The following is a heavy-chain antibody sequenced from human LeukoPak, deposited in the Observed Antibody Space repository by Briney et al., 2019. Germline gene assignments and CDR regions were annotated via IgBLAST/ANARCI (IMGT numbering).Heavy chain of an antibody. V-gene: IGHV1-18*01. CDR3: ATGPAEAVFDY. D-gene: IGHD6-19*01. CDR2: ISAYNGNT. CDR1: GYTFTSYG. Sequence: ASVKVSCKASGYTFTSYGISWVRQAPGQGLEWMGWISAYNGNTNYAQKLQGRVTMTTDTSTSTAYMELRSLRSENTAVYYCATGPAEAVFDYWGQGTLVTVSS. J-gene: IGHJ4*02.